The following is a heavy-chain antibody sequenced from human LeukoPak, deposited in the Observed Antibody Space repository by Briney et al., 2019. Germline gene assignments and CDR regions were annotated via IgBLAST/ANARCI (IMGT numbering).Heavy chain of an antibody. V-gene: IGHV3-53*01. CDR1: GFTFSSYA. Sequence: GGSLRLSCAASGFTFSSYAMSWVRQAPGKGLEWVSVIYSGGSTYYADSVKGRFTISRDNSKNTLYLQMNSLRAEDTAVYYCARASRGYSYGSDYWGQGTLVTVSS. D-gene: IGHD5-18*01. CDR2: IYSGGST. CDR3: ARASRGYSYGSDY. J-gene: IGHJ4*02.